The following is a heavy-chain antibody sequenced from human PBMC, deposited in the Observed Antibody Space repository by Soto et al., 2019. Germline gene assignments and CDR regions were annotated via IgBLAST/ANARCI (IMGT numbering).Heavy chain of an antibody. CDR1: GFTFSSYW. D-gene: IGHD6-13*01. CDR2: INSDGSST. CDR3: ARPISSWYPAYNWFDP. Sequence: EVQLVESGGGLVQPGGSLRLSCAASGFTFSSYWMHWVRQAPGKGLVWVSRINSDGSSTRYADSVKGRFTISRDNAKNTLYLQMNSLRAEDTAVYYCARPISSWYPAYNWFDPWGQGTLVTVSS. J-gene: IGHJ5*02. V-gene: IGHV3-74*01.